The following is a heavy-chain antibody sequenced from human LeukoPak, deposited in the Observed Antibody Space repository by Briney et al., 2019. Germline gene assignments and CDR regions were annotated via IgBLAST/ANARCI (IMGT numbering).Heavy chain of an antibody. V-gene: IGHV3-11*04. Sequence: GGSLRLSCAASGFTFSDYYMSWIRQAPGKGLEWVSYISSSGSTIYYADSVKGRFTISRDNAKNSLYLQMNSLRAEDTAVYYCARDRYYYDSAGIPPGYWGQGTLVTVSA. D-gene: IGHD3-22*01. J-gene: IGHJ4*02. CDR3: ARDRYYYDSAGIPPGY. CDR1: GFTFSDYY. CDR2: ISSSGSTI.